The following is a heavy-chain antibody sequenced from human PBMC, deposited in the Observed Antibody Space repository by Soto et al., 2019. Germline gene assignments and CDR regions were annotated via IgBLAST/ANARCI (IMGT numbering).Heavy chain of an antibody. V-gene: IGHV1-8*01. CDR2: INPNSGNT. CDR1: GYTFTSYG. J-gene: IGHJ4*02. D-gene: IGHD3-16*02. Sequence: QVQLVQSGAEVKKPGASVKVSCKASGYTFTSYGINWVRQATGQGLEWMGWINPNSGNTGYAQKFQGRVTMTRNTSISTAYMELSSLRSEDTAVYFCAREFFSGSYRQSDCWGQGTLVTVSS. CDR3: AREFFSGSYRQSDC.